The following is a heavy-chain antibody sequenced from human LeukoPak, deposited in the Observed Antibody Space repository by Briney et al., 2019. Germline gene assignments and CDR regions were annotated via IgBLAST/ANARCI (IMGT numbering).Heavy chain of an antibody. CDR1: GYTFIGYY. J-gene: IGHJ4*02. Sequence: ASVKVSCKASGYTFIGYYIHWIRQAPGQGLEWMGRINPNTGGTNYAQNFQGRVTMTRDTSISTAYTDLSSLRSDDTAVYYCALPKMNGAFDSWGQGTLVIVSS. D-gene: IGHD1-1*01. V-gene: IGHV1-2*06. CDR2: INPNTGGT. CDR3: ALPKMNGAFDS.